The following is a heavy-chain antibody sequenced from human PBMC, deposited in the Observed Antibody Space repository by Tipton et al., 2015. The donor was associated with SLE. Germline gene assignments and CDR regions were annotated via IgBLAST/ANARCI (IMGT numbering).Heavy chain of an antibody. V-gene: IGHV5-10-1*01. J-gene: IGHJ6*02. CDR2: IDPSDSCI. CDR3: ARHGSSTSYGLDV. CDR1: GYSFSNYW. Sequence: QLVQSGAEVKYPGESLKISCKGFGYSFSNYWISWVRQMPGKGLEWMGRIDPSDSCINYSPSFQGHVTISADKSTSTAYLQWSSLKASDTAMYYCARHGSSTSYGLDVWGQGTTVAVSS. D-gene: IGHD6-13*01.